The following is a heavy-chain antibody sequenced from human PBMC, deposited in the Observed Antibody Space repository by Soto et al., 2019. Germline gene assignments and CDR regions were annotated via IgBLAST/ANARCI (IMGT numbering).Heavy chain of an antibody. D-gene: IGHD5-12*01. CDR2: IYYSGST. Sequence: SETLSLTCTVSGGSISSYYWSWIRQPPGKGLEWIGNIYYSGSTNYNPSLKSRVTISVDTSKNQFSLKLSSVTAADTAVYYCARGEMATIDFDYYYGMDVWGQGTTVTVSS. CDR3: ARGEMATIDFDYYYGMDV. V-gene: IGHV4-59*08. CDR1: GGSISSYY. J-gene: IGHJ6*02.